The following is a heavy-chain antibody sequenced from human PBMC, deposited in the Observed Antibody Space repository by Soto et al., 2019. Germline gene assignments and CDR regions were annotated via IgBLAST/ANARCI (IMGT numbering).Heavy chain of an antibody. D-gene: IGHD3-3*01. CDR1: GFTFSDYY. V-gene: IGHV3-11*01. CDR2: ISSSGSTI. CDR3: ARSLPNAGIFYDFWSGYSMGPENWFDP. J-gene: IGHJ5*02. Sequence: GGSLRLSCAASGFTFSDYYMSWIRQAPGKGLEWVSYISSSGSTIYYADSVKGRFTISRDNAKNSLYLQMNSLRAEDTAVYYCARSLPNAGIFYDFWSGYSMGPENWFDPWGQGTLVTVSS.